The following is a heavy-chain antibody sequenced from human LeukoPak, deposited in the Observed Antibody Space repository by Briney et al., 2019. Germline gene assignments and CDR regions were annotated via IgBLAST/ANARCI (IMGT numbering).Heavy chain of an antibody. CDR2: IKQDGSEK. CDR3: ARQYGPRHFDY. D-gene: IGHD4-17*01. CDR1: GFTISSYW. J-gene: IGHJ4*02. Sequence: GGSLRLSCAASGFTISSYWMSWVRQAPGKGLEWVANIKQDGSEKYYVDSVKGRFTISRDNAKNSLYLQMNSLRAEDTAVYYCARQYGPRHFDYWGQGTLVTVSS. V-gene: IGHV3-7*01.